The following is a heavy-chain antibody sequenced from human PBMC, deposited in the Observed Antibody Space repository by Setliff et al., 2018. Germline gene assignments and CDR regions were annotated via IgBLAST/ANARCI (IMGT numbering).Heavy chain of an antibody. D-gene: IGHD6-13*01. CDR1: GFTFSTYW. V-gene: IGHV3-7*01. CDR2: INQDGIEK. Sequence: PWGSLRLSCAASGFTFSTYWMSWVRQAPGKGLEWVANINQDGIEKHYVDSVKGRFTISRDNAKNSLYLQLSSLRAEDTAVYYCTTRTAAVRSFDTWGQGTLVTVSS. J-gene: IGHJ4*02. CDR3: TTRTAAVRSFDT.